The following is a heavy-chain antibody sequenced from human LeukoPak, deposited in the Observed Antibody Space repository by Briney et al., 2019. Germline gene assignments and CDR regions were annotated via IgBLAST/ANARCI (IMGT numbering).Heavy chain of an antibody. CDR1: GFIFSQYS. CDR2: IRSSSET. D-gene: IGHD5-12*01. J-gene: IGHJ5*02. Sequence: GGSLRLSCAASGFIFSQYSMNWVRQAPGTGLEWVSHIRSSSETFYADSVKGRFTISRDNARNSLYLQMNNLRGEDTAIYYCARDAGNSGYGCDLWGQGTLVTVSS. CDR3: ARDAGNSGYGCDL. V-gene: IGHV3-48*01.